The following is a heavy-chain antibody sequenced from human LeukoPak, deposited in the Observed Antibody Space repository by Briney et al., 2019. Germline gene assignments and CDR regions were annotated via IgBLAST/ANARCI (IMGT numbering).Heavy chain of an antibody. Sequence: ASVKVSCKASGYTFTGYYMHWVRQAPGQGLEWMGWINPNSGGTNYAQKFQGRVTMTRDTSISTAYMELSRLRSDDTAVYCCARDRVGALFDAFDIWGQGTMVTVSS. CDR2: INPNSGGT. V-gene: IGHV1-2*02. J-gene: IGHJ3*02. D-gene: IGHD1-26*01. CDR1: GYTFTGYY. CDR3: ARDRVGALFDAFDI.